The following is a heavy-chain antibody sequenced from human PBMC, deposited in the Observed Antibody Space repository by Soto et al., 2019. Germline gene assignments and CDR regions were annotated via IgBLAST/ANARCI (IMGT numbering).Heavy chain of an antibody. CDR1: GFSFDDYT. CDR3: SKDKPKYYGMDA. J-gene: IGHJ6*02. V-gene: IGHV3-43*01. Sequence: GGSLRLSCAASGFSFDDYTMHWVRQAPGKGLEWVPLINWDGGDTYYADSVKGRFTISRDNSKNSLYLQMDSLTTEDTALYYCSKDKPKYYGMDAWGQGTTVTVSS. CDR2: INWDGGDT.